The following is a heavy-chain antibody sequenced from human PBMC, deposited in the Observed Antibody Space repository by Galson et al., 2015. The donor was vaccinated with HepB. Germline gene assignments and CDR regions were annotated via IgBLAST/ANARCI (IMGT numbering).Heavy chain of an antibody. CDR3: ASESLYGDYVDD. CDR1: GVTFSSYA. CDR2: IIPIFGTA. J-gene: IGHJ4*02. D-gene: IGHD4-17*01. Sequence: SVKVSCKASGVTFSSYAISWVRQAPGQGLEWMVGIIPIFGTANYAQKFQGRVTITADESTSTAYMELSSLRSEDTAVYYCASESLYGDYVDDWGQGTLVTVSS. V-gene: IGHV1-69*13.